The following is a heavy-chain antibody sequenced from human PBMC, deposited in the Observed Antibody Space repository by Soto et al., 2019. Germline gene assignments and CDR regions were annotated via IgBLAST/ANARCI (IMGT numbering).Heavy chain of an antibody. D-gene: IGHD3-10*01. CDR2: VNPISGDT. Sequence: ASVKVSCKASGYTFTGYYLHWVRQAPGRGLEGMGWVNPISGDTNYAQKFQDRVIMTRDRSITTVHMELSRLRSDDTAVYYCAREEGFRITMDRGRWFDPWGQGTLVTVSS. CDR3: AREEGFRITMDRGRWFDP. V-gene: IGHV1-2*02. CDR1: GYTFTGYY. J-gene: IGHJ5*02.